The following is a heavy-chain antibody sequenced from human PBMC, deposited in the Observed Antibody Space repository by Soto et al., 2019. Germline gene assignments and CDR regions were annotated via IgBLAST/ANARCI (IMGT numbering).Heavy chain of an antibody. V-gene: IGHV3-23*01. CDR2: ISGSGGNT. Sequence: PGKGLEWVSGISGSGGNTYYADSVKGRFTISRDNSRNTLYLQMNSLRAEDSAFYFQAKDGIRGVRSVSAFLLNRSYDL. CDR3: AKDGIRGVRSVSAFLLNRSYDL. J-gene: IGHJ2*01. D-gene: IGHD3-10*02.